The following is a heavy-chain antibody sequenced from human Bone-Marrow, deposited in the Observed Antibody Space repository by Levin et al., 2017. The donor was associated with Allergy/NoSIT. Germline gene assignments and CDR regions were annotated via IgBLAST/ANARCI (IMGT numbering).Heavy chain of an antibody. CDR1: GFTFDDYA. CDR2: ITWNSGSI. J-gene: IGHJ4*02. CDR3: AKVRGGVY. Sequence: GGSLRLSCAASGFTFDDYAMHWVRQAPGKGLEWVSGITWNSGSIGYADSVKGRFTISRDNAKNSLYLQMNSLRAEDTALYYCAKVRGGVYWGQGTLVTVSS. V-gene: IGHV3-9*01. D-gene: IGHD2-8*01.